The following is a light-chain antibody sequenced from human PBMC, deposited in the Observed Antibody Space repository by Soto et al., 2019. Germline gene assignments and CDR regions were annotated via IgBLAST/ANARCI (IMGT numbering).Light chain of an antibody. V-gene: IGLV3-12*02. CDR2: SDS. J-gene: IGLJ1*01. CDR3: AAWDDSLNAYV. Sequence: SYELTQPHSVSVATAQMARITCGGNNIGSKAVHWYQQKPGQDPVLVIYSDSNRPSGIPERFSGSNPAQTGPRTDTSASLAISGLQSEDEADYYCAAWDDSLNAYVFGTGTKGTVL. CDR1: NIGSKA.